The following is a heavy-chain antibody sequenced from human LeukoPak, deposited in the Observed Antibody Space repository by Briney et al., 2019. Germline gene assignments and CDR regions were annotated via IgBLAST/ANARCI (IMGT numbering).Heavy chain of an antibody. CDR2: ARASGGIT. Sequence: QPGGSLRLSCVASGFTFTSYAMSWVRQAPGKGLESVSTARASGGITYYADSVKGRFTISRDSSKNTLHLQMNSLRAEDTAVYYCAKVMAAAGKWFFGYWSQGTLVTVSS. CDR1: GFTFTSYA. V-gene: IGHV3-23*01. D-gene: IGHD6-13*01. CDR3: AKVMAAAGKWFFGY. J-gene: IGHJ4*02.